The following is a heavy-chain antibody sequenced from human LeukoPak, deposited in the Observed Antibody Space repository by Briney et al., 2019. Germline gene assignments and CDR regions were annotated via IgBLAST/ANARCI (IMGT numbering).Heavy chain of an antibody. V-gene: IGHV3-21*01. CDR1: GFTFSSYS. CDR2: ISGGGSYI. CDR3: ARGLGDYDAFDV. J-gene: IGHJ3*01. Sequence: GVSVRLSCSVSGFTFSSYSMHGVRQAPGKGLQWVSSISGGGSYIFYADSVEGRFSVSRDNAKNSVFLQMNRLRAEDTAVYYCARGLGDYDAFDVWGHGTRVTVAS. D-gene: IGHD4-17*01.